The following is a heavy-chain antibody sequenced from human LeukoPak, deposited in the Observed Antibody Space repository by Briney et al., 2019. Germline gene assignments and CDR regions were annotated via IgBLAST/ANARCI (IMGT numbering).Heavy chain of an antibody. CDR3: ARCRIAAAGPGVWFDP. CDR2: IYHSGST. CDR1: GYSISSGYY. J-gene: IGHJ5*02. V-gene: IGHV4-38-2*02. D-gene: IGHD6-13*01. Sequence: PSETLSLTCTVSGYSISSGYYWGWIRQPPGKGLEWIGYIYHSGSTYYNPSLKSRVTISVDRSKNQFSLKLSSVTAADTAVYYCARCRIAAAGPGVWFDPWGQGTLVTVSS.